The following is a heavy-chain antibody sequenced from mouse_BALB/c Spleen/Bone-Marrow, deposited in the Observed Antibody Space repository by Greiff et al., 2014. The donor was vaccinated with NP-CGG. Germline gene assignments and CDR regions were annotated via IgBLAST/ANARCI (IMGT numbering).Heavy chain of an antibody. CDR1: GYVFTDFL. J-gene: IGHJ3*01. CDR2: VNPGSGAT. V-gene: IGHV1-54*03. D-gene: IGHD1-1*01. CDR3: ARSRDYSDNNSFAY. Sequence: QVQLQQSGAELVRPGTSLKVSCQASGYVFTDFLLEWVKQRPGQGLEWVGLVNPGSGATNYNEKFKDKATLTADRSSSTAYMQLSSQTSDDSAVYFCARSRDYSDNNSFAYWGQGTLLTVSA.